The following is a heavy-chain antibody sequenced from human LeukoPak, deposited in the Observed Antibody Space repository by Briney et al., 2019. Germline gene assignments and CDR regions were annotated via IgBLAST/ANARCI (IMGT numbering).Heavy chain of an antibody. J-gene: IGHJ4*02. CDR1: GGSISSSSYY. V-gene: IGHV4-39*01. Sequence: SETLSLTCTVSGGSISSSSYYWGWIRQPPGKGLEWSGSIYYSGSTYYNPSLKSRVTISVDTSKNQFSLKLSSVTAADTAVYYCARQAPILTGYYIANWGQGTLVTVSS. CDR3: ARQAPILTGYYIAN. CDR2: IYYSGST. D-gene: IGHD3-9*01.